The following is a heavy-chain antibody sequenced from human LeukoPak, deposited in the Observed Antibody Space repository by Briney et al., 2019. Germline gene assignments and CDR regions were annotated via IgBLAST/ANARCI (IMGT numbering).Heavy chain of an antibody. CDR3: ARDRGYCTSNSCYWDAFDI. J-gene: IGHJ3*02. CDR2: INPSGGSP. Sequence: GASVKVSCKASGYTFTRHFVHWVRQAPGQGLEWLGIINPSGGSPSYAQKFQDRVTMTSDTSTSTVYMELRSLRSEDTAVYYCARDRGYCTSNSCYWDAFDIWGQGTMVTVSS. D-gene: IGHD2-2*01. V-gene: IGHV1-46*01. CDR1: GYTFTRHF.